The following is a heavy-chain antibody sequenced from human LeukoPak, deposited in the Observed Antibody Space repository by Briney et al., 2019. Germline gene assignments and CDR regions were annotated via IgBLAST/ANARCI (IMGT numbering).Heavy chain of an antibody. CDR2: IGWNSGSI. CDR3: ARLFTYSSNWFFDY. CDR1: GFRFDDYA. V-gene: IGHV3-9*01. Sequence: GGSLRLSCAASGFRFDDYAVHWVRQAPGKGPEWVSGIGWNSGSIGYADSVKGRFTISRDNAKNSLYLQMNSLRAEDTAVYYCARLFTYSSNWFFDYWGQGTLVTVSS. J-gene: IGHJ4*02. D-gene: IGHD2-2*01.